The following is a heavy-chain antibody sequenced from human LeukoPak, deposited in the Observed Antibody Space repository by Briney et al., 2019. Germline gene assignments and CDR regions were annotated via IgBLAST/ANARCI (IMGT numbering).Heavy chain of an antibody. CDR2: ISGSGGSE. J-gene: IGHJ4*02. D-gene: IGHD3-9*01. CDR1: GFTISSYA. Sequence: GGSLRLSCAAAGFTISSYAINWVRQAPGKGLEWVSGISGSGGSEYYADSVKGRFTISRDNSLNTLYLQMNSLRVEDTAVYYWAKVRYVVYYFDSWGQGTLVTVSS. CDR3: AKVRYVVYYFDS. V-gene: IGHV3-23*01.